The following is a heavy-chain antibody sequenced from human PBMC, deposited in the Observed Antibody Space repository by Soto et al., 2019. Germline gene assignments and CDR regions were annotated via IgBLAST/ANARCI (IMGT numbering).Heavy chain of an antibody. V-gene: IGHV3-23*01. Sequence: EVQLLESGGGLVQPGGSLRLSCAASGFTFSSYAMSWVRQAPGKGLEWVSAISGSGGSTYYADSVKGRFTISRDNSKDTLYLQMNSLSAEETAVYYCAKDRGKLGVRGVIDYWGQGTLVTVSS. J-gene: IGHJ4*02. CDR3: AKDRGKLGVRGVIDY. CDR2: ISGSGGST. D-gene: IGHD3-10*01. CDR1: GFTFSSYA.